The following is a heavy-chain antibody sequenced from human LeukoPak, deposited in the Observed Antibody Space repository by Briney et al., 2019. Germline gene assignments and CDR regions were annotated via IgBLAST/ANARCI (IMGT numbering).Heavy chain of an antibody. Sequence: ASVKVSCKASGYTFSGYYLHWVRQAPGQGLEWMGWINPNSGGTNSAQEFQGRVTMTRDTSIITAYMELSRLRSDDTAVYFCARGYYDSSDYEYFQHWGQGTLVTVSS. CDR2: INPNSGGT. J-gene: IGHJ1*01. CDR1: GYTFSGYY. V-gene: IGHV1-2*02. D-gene: IGHD3-22*01. CDR3: ARGYYDSSDYEYFQH.